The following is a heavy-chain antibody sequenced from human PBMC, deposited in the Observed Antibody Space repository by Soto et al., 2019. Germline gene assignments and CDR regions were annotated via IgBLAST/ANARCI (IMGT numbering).Heavy chain of an antibody. Sequence: PSVTLSLTCTVSGVSISSGDYYWSWIRQHPGKGLEWIGYIYYSGGTNYNPSLKSRVTISVDTSKNQFSLKLRSVTAADTAVYYCARSYRGNPIDYWGQGTLVTVSS. J-gene: IGHJ4*02. CDR2: IYYSGGT. V-gene: IGHV4-61*08. CDR1: GVSISSGDYY. CDR3: ARSYRGNPIDY. D-gene: IGHD2-21*01.